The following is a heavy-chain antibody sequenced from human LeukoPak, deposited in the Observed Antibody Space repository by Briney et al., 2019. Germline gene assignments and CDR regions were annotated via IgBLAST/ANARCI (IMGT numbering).Heavy chain of an antibody. CDR3: ARAYYDILTGYPIPNFDY. J-gene: IGHJ4*02. V-gene: IGHV1-2*02. D-gene: IGHD3-9*01. Sequence: ASVKVSCTASGYTFTAYYMHWVRQAPGQGGEGMGWINPNSGCTNYAQNFQARVTMTRATSISTAYMELRSLRSDDTAVYYCARAYYDILTGYPIPNFDYWGQGTLVTVSS. CDR2: INPNSGCT. CDR1: GYTFTAYY.